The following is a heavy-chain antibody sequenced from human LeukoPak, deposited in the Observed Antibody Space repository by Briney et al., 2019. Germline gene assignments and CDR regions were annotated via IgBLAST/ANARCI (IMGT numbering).Heavy chain of an antibody. CDR3: AGASSTTETLWDFDL. V-gene: IGHV4-4*07. J-gene: IGHJ4*02. D-gene: IGHD4-17*01. CDR2: IDTSGNT. CDR1: GGSVRNYY. Sequence: SETLSLTCTVSGGSVRNYYWSWVRQPAGKRLEWIGRIDTSGNTIYNPSLRSRVAISVDSPKNQLSLNLGSVTAADTALYFCAGASSTTETLWDFDLWGRGILVSVSS.